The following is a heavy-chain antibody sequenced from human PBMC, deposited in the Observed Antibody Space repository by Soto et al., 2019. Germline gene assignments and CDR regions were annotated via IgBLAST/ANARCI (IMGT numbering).Heavy chain of an antibody. Sequence: QVQLVESGGGVVQPGRSLRLSCAASGFTFSSCAMHWVRQAPGKGLEWVAVIIYDGSDKYYADSVQGRFTISRDNSKKTLYLQMNSLRTEDTAVYYCAAELGNSGYDGHDYWGQGTLVTVSS. CDR1: GFTFSSCA. J-gene: IGHJ4*02. CDR2: IIYDGSDK. D-gene: IGHD5-12*01. CDR3: AAELGNSGYDGHDY. V-gene: IGHV3-30-3*01.